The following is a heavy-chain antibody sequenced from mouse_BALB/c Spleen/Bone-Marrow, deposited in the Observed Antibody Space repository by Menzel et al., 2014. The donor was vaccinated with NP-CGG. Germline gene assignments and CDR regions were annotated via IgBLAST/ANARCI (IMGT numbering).Heavy chain of an antibody. Sequence: QVQLKHSGAKLVRPGVSVKISCKGSGYTFTDHAIHWVKRSHAKSLEWIGVISGYYGDAIYNQKFKGKATMTVDKSSSTAYMELARLTSEDSAIYYCARSGKVRKAMDYWGQGTSVTVSS. CDR2: ISGYYGDA. CDR1: GYTFTDHA. J-gene: IGHJ4*01. V-gene: IGHV1S137*01. CDR3: ARSGKVRKAMDY. D-gene: IGHD2-14*01.